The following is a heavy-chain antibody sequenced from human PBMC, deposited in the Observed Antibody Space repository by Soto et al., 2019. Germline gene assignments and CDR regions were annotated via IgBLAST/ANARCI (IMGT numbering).Heavy chain of an antibody. CDR1: GFMFSNHW. CDR3: ARGRSNAFDI. J-gene: IGHJ3*02. Sequence: GGSLRLSCGASGFMFSNHWMTWVRQAPGKGLEWEANTNQDGSEKYYVAYVRGRFTISRDNAKNSLYLQMNTLGAEDTAVYYCARGRSNAFDIWGQGRMVTVS. V-gene: IGHV3-7*01. CDR2: TNQDGSEK.